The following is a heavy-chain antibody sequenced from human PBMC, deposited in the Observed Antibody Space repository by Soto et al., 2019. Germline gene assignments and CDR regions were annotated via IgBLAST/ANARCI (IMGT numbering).Heavy chain of an antibody. CDR3: GRGGSDSPMAPGY. Sequence: PSETLSLSCAASGFTFSSYWMHWVRQAPGKGLVWVSRINPDGSATNYADSVKGRFTISRDNAKNTLYLQMNSLRAEDTAVFYCGRGGSDSPMAPGYWGQGTLVTVSS. V-gene: IGHV3-74*01. D-gene: IGHD5-18*01. J-gene: IGHJ4*02. CDR2: INPDGSAT. CDR1: GFTFSSYW.